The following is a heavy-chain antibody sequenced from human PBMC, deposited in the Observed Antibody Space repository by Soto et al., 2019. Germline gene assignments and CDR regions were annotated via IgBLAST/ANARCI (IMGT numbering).Heavy chain of an antibody. Sequence: GGSLRLSCAASGFTFSDYYMSWIRQAPGKGLEWVSYISSSSSYTNYADSVKGRFTISRDNAKNSLYLQMNSLRAEDTAVYYCARGTSSDYSKESYWGQGTLVTVSS. J-gene: IGHJ4*02. D-gene: IGHD4-4*01. CDR1: GFTFSDYY. CDR2: ISSSSSYT. CDR3: ARGTSSDYSKESY. V-gene: IGHV3-11*06.